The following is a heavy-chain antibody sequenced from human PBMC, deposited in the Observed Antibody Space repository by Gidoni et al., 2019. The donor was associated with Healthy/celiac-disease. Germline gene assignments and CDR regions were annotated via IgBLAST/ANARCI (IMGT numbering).Heavy chain of an antibody. J-gene: IGHJ4*02. CDR3: AREDGSYLGY. CDR2: ISYDGSNK. CDR1: GFTFSSYG. D-gene: IGHD1-26*01. Sequence: VQLVESGGGVVQPGRSLRLSCAASGFTFSSYGMHWVRQAPGKGLEWVAVISYDGSNKYYADSVKGRFTISRDNSKNTLYLQMNSLRAEDTAVYYCAREDGSYLGYWGQGTLVTVSS. V-gene: IGHV3-30*03.